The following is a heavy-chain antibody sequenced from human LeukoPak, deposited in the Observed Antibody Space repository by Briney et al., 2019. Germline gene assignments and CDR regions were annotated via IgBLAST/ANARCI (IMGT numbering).Heavy chain of an antibody. J-gene: IGHJ6*02. D-gene: IGHD2-2*01. CDR1: GFTFSSYA. CDR2: ISGSGGST. CDR3: ANGDPGPADHPMNDYYYSLDV. Sequence: GGSLRLSCAASGFTFSSYAMSWVRQAPGKGLEWVSAISGSGGSTYYADSVKGRFTISRDNSKNTLYLQMNSLRPEDTAVYYCANGDPGPADHPMNDYYYSLDVWGQGTTVIVSS. V-gene: IGHV3-23*01.